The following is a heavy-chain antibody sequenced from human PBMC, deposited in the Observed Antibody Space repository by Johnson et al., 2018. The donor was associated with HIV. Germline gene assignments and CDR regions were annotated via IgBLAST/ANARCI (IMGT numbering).Heavy chain of an antibody. J-gene: IGHJ3*02. CDR1: GFTFSDYY. CDR2: ISSSGSTI. Sequence: QVQLVESGGGLVKPGGSLRLSCAASGFTFSDYYMSWIRQAPGKGLEWVSYISSSGSTIYYADSVKGRFTISRDNAKNSLYLQKNNLRAEDTAVYYCARYGVSSGYYEEHDAFDIWGQGTMVTVSS. D-gene: IGHD3-22*01. CDR3: ARYGVSSGYYEEHDAFDI. V-gene: IGHV3-11*04.